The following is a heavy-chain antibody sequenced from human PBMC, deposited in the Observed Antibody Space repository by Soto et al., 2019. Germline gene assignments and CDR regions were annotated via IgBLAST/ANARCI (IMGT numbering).Heavy chain of an antibody. Sequence: PRLSCAASGFTFSSYAMHWVRQAPGKGLEWVAVISYDGSNKYYADSVKGRFTISRDNSKNTLYLQMNSLRAEDTAVYYCARGNQWLRAFDIWGQGTMVTVSS. J-gene: IGHJ3*02. CDR2: ISYDGSNK. CDR3: ARGNQWLRAFDI. CDR1: GFTFSSYA. D-gene: IGHD6-19*01. V-gene: IGHV3-30-3*01.